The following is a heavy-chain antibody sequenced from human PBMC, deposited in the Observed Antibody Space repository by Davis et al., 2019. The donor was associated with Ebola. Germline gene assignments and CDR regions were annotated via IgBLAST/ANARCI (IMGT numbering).Heavy chain of an antibody. Sequence: GGSLRLSCAASGFTFSGSAMHWVRQASGKGLEWVGRIRSKANSYATAYAASVKGRFTISRDDSKNTAYLQMNSLRAEDTAVYYCARIWLYGMDVWGQGTTVTVSS. D-gene: IGHD6-19*01. CDR3: ARIWLYGMDV. J-gene: IGHJ6*02. CDR1: GFTFSGSA. CDR2: IRSKANSYAT. V-gene: IGHV3-73*01.